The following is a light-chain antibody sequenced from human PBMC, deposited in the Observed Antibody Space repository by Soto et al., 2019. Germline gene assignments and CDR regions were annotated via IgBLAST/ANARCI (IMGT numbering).Light chain of an antibody. CDR3: QSYDSSNWV. Sequence: LTQPHSVSESPGKTVTISCTRSSGSIASNYVQWYHQRPGSAPTIVMYDDNQRPSGVPDRFSGSIDRSSNSASLTISGLKTEDEGDFYCQSYDSSNWVFGGGTKLTVL. V-gene: IGLV6-57*04. CDR1: SGSIASNY. J-gene: IGLJ3*02. CDR2: DDN.